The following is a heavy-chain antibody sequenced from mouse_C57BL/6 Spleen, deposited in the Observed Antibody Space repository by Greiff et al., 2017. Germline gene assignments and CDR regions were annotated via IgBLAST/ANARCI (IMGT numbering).Heavy chain of an antibody. V-gene: IGHV1-64*01. D-gene: IGHD3-2*02. Sequence: VQLQQPGAELVKPGASVKLSCKASGYTFTSYWMHWVKQRPGQGLEWIGMIHPNSGSTNYNEKFKSKATLTVDKSSSTAYMQLSSLTSEDSAVYYCARRTAQATSFDYWGQGTTLTVSS. J-gene: IGHJ2*01. CDR1: GYTFTSYW. CDR2: IHPNSGST. CDR3: ARRTAQATSFDY.